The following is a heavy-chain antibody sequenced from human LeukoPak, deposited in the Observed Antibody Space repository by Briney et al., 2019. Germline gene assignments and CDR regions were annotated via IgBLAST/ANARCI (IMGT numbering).Heavy chain of an antibody. V-gene: IGHV1-8*03. Sequence: NPNSGNTGYAQKFQGRVTITRNTSISTAYMELSSLRSEDTAVYYCARGGIYDSSGYYYGYWGQGTLVTVSS. CDR2: NPNSGNT. D-gene: IGHD3-22*01. J-gene: IGHJ4*02. CDR3: ARGGIYDSSGYYYGY.